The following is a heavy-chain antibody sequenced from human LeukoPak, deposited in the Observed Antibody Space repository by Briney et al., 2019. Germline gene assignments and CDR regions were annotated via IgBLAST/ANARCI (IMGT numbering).Heavy chain of an antibody. CDR2: FDPEDGET. CDR3: ARDRVSGYYGSGSYRGRLFDY. D-gene: IGHD3-10*01. Sequence: ASVKVSCKVSGYTLTELSMHWVRQAPGKGLEWMGGFDPEDGETIYAQKFQGRVTMTEDTSTDTAYMELSSLRSEDTAVYYCARDRVSGYYGSGSYRGRLFDYWGQGTLVTVSS. J-gene: IGHJ4*02. CDR1: GYTLTELS. V-gene: IGHV1-24*01.